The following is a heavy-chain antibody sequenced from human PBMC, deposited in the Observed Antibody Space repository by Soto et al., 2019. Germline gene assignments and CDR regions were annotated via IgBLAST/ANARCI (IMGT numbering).Heavy chain of an antibody. CDR1: GGSTSSGGYS. V-gene: IGHV4-30-2*01. D-gene: IGHD3-10*02. Sequence: QLQLQESGSGLVKPSQTLSLTCAVSGGSTSSGGYSWSWLRQPPGKGLEWIGYISHSGRTYYNPSRNSRVTIAVDTAKNHFSLRLSSVTAADTAVYSCASGGLFHDYWGQETLVTVSS. J-gene: IGHJ4*02. CDR3: ASGGLFHDY. CDR2: ISHSGRT.